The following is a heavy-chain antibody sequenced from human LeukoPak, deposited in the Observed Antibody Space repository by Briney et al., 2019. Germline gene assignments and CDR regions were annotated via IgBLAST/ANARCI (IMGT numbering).Heavy chain of an antibody. CDR2: ISYDGTNK. CDR1: GFPFNTYG. Sequence: GGSLRLSCAASGFPFNTYGMHWVRQAPGKGLEWVVVISYDGTNKFYADSVKGRFTISRDNSRNTVYLQVNRLRVEDTAVYYCAKDTGSARLDYWGQGTLVTVSS. D-gene: IGHD4-17*01. V-gene: IGHV3-30*18. CDR3: AKDTGSARLDY. J-gene: IGHJ4*02.